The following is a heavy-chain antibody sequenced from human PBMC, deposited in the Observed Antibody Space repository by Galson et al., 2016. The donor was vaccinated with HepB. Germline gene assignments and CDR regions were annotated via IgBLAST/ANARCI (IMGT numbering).Heavy chain of an antibody. CDR2: INHTGST. CDR3: ARIPYLSSGYYSYYFDY. V-gene: IGHV4-34*01. CDR1: GGSFSGYY. J-gene: IGHJ4*02. D-gene: IGHD3-22*01. Sequence: SETLSLTCAVSGGSFSGYYWSWIRQPPGKGLEWIAEINHTGSTNYNPSLKSRVTISVDTSKKQFSLRLTSVTAADTAVYYCARIPYLSSGYYSYYFDYWGQGTLVTVSS.